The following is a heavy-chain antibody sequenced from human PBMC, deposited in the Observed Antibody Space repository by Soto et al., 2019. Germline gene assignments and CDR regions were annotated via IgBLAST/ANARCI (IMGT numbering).Heavy chain of an antibody. Sequence: GASVKVSCKASVYAFTSYYMHWVRQAPGQGLEWMGIINPSGGSTSYAQKFQGRVTMTRDTSTSTVYMELSSLRSEDTAVYYCARDIVVVPAAHYYFDYWGQGTLVTVSS. V-gene: IGHV1-46*03. CDR2: INPSGGST. CDR1: VYAFTSYY. CDR3: ARDIVVVPAAHYYFDY. D-gene: IGHD2-2*01. J-gene: IGHJ4*02.